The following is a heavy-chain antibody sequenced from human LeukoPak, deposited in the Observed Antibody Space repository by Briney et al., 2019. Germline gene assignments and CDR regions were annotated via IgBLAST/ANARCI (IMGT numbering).Heavy chain of an antibody. CDR2: ITNSGATT. CDR1: GFTFTSYA. D-gene: IGHD3-16*01. Sequence: GGSLRLSCAASGFTFTSYAMSWVRQAPGKGLEWVSAITNSGATTYYADSVKGRFTISRDNSNNTLYLQLNSLRAQYTAVYYCAKDAPHVSWLFDYWGQGTLVTVSS. J-gene: IGHJ4*02. V-gene: IGHV3-23*01. CDR3: AKDAPHVSWLFDY.